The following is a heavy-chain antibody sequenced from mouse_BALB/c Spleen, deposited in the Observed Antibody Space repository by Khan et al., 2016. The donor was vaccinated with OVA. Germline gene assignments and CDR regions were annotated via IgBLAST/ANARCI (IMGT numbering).Heavy chain of an antibody. J-gene: IGHJ2*01. D-gene: IGHD2-10*02. CDR2: ISYSGNT. Sequence: EVQLQESGPGLVKPSQSLSLTCTVTGYSITSDYAWSWLRQFPGNKLEWMGFISYSGNTNYNPSLKSRVSVTRDTSKNQFFLQLNSVTTEDTATYYCARMYGGDFDYWGQGTTLTVSS. CDR3: ARMYGGDFDY. V-gene: IGHV3-2*02. CDR1: GYSITSDYA.